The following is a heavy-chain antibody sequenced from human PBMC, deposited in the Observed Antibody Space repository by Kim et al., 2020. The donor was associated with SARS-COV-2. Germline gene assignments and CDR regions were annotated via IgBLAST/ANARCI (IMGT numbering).Heavy chain of an antibody. CDR2: IGGGGFNT. CDR1: GFTFKSYA. J-gene: IGHJ5*02. D-gene: IGHD6-13*01. Sequence: GGSLRLSCAASGFTFKSYAMSWVRQAPGKGLEWVSAIGGGGFNTYYADSVKGRFTISRDNAKSTLFLQMNSLRAEDTAVYYCAKGYLAAAGIIRGFDPWGQGTLVTVSS. V-gene: IGHV3-23*01. CDR3: AKGYLAAAGIIRGFDP.